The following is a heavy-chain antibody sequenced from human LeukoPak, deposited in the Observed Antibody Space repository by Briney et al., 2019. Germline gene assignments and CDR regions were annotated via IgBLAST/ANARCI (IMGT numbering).Heavy chain of an antibody. J-gene: IGHJ4*02. D-gene: IGHD6-19*01. V-gene: IGHV1-2*02. CDR1: GYTFTAYY. Sequence: SVKVSCKASGYTFTAYYLHWVRQAPDQGLEWMGWINPNSGGTNVAQKFQGRVTMTRDTSITTAYMELSRLRSDDTAVYYCAKGISVAQYFDAWGQGALVTVSS. CDR3: AKGISVAQYFDA. CDR2: INPNSGGT.